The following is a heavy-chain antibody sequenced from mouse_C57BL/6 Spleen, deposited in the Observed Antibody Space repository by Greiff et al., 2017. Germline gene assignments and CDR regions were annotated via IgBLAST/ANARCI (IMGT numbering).Heavy chain of an antibody. D-gene: IGHD1-1*01. J-gene: IGHJ2*01. V-gene: IGHV1-4*01. CDR3: ARDGSSSYYFDY. CDR2: INPSSGYT. Sequence: VQLQQSGAELARPGASVKMSCKASGYTFTSYTMHWVKQRPGQGLEWIGYINPSSGYTKYNQKFKDKATLTADKSSSTAYMQLSSLTSEDSAVYYWARDGSSSYYFDYWGQGTTLTVSS. CDR1: GYTFTSYT.